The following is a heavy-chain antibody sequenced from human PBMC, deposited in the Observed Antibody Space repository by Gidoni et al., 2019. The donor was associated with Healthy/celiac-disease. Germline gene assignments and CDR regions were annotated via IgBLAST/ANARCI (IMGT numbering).Heavy chain of an antibody. CDR2: INHSGST. D-gene: IGHD4-17*01. CDR3: ARGRFKTNYGGNSFDY. V-gene: IGHV4-34*01. CDR1: GGSFSGYY. Sequence: QVQLQQWGAGLLKPSETLSLTCAVYGGSFSGYYWRWIRQPPGKGLEWIGEINHSGSTNYNPSLKSRVTISVDTSKNQFSLKLSSVTAADTAVYYCARGRFKTNYGGNSFDYWGQGTLVTVSS. J-gene: IGHJ4*02.